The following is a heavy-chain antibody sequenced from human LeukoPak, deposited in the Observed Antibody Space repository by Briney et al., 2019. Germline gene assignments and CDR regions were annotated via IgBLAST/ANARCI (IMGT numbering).Heavy chain of an antibody. D-gene: IGHD6-13*01. CDR1: GFFFSSYG. J-gene: IGHJ4*02. Sequence: GRSLRLSCAASGFFFSSYGMHWVRQAPGKGLEWVALISYDGSNKYYADSVKGRFTVSRDNSKNTLYLQMNSLRAEDTAVYYCAKGAAYSSSVCLDCWGQGTLVTVSS. V-gene: IGHV3-30*18. CDR3: AKGAAYSSSVCLDC. CDR2: ISYDGSNK.